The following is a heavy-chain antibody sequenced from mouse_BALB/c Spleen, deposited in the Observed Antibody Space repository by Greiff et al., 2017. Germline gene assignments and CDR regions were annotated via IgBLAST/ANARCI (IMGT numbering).Heavy chain of an antibody. J-gene: IGHJ1*01. D-gene: IGHD1-1*01. CDR3: ARQTVGYFDV. V-gene: IGHV14-3*02. Sequence: VHVKQSGAELVKPGASVKLSCTASGFNIKDTYMHWVKQRPEQGLEWIGRIDPANGNTKYDPKFQGKATITADTSSNTAYLQLSSLTSEDTAVYYCARQTVGYFDVWGAGTTVTVSS. CDR1: GFNIKDTY. CDR2: IDPANGNT.